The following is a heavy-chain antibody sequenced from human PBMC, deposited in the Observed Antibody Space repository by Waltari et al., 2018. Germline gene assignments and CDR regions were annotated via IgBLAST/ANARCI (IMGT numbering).Heavy chain of an antibody. D-gene: IGHD4-17*01. Sequence: EVQLVESGGGLVQPGGSLRLSCAASGFTYSMYWMSWVRQAPGKGLVWVSRSNSDGSSTSYADSVKGRFTISKDNAKNMVYLQMNSLRAEDTAIYYCARGARRTTVTTGWWYFDLWGRGTLVTVSS. CDR1: GFTYSMYW. J-gene: IGHJ2*01. CDR2: SNSDGSST. V-gene: IGHV3-74*01. CDR3: ARGARRTTVTTGWWYFDL.